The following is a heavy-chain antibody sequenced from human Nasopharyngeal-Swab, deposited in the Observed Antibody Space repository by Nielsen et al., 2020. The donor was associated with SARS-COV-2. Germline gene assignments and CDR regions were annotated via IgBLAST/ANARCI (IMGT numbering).Heavy chain of an antibody. CDR3: ASTHLDSSGYYYAFHY. J-gene: IGHJ4*02. CDR2: ISYDGSNK. D-gene: IGHD3-22*01. CDR1: GFIFSRYT. Sequence: GESLKISCAASGFIFSRYTMHLVRQAPGKGLEWVAVISYDGSNKYYADSVKGRFTISRDISKNTLYLQMNSLRAEDTAVFYCASTHLDSSGYYYAFHYWGRGTLVTVSS. V-gene: IGHV3-30-3*01.